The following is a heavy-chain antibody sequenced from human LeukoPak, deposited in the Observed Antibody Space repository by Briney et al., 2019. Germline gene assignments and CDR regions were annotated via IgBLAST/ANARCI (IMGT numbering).Heavy chain of an antibody. CDR1: GVTIADHG. D-gene: IGHD6-13*01. Sequence: PGGSLRLSCAASGVTIADHGMSWVRQVPGKGLEWASGINWDGEATGYADSVKGRFTISRDNAKKSLYLEMNSLRDDDTALYYCARDLSSSWYSLAYWGQGTLVTVSS. CDR2: INWDGEAT. CDR3: ARDLSSSWYSLAY. V-gene: IGHV3-20*04. J-gene: IGHJ4*02.